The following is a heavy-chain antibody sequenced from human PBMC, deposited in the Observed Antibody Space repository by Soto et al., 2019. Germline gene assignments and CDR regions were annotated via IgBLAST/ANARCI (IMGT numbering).Heavy chain of an antibody. CDR1: GFTFSSYG. Sequence: GGSLRLSCAASGFTFSSYGMHWVRQAPGKGLEWVAVIWYDGSNKYYADSVKGRFTISRDNSKNTLYLQMNSLRAEDTAVYYCAREAYDRNFNRYYYYYGMDVWGQGTTVTVSS. J-gene: IGHJ6*02. V-gene: IGHV3-33*01. CDR3: AREAYDRNFNRYYYYYGMDV. D-gene: IGHD3-9*01. CDR2: IWYDGSNK.